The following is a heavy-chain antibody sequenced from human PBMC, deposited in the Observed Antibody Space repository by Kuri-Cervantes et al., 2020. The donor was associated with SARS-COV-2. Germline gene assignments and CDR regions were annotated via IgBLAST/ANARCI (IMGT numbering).Heavy chain of an antibody. CDR2: IYSGGSST. D-gene: IGHD3-10*01. CDR3: ARGFRAGPGEYFDL. J-gene: IGHJ2*01. CDR1: GFTFSSYA. V-gene: IGHV3-23*03. Sequence: GESLKISCAASGFTFSSYAMSWVRQAPGKGLEWVSVIYSGGSSTYYADSVKGRFTISRDNSKNTLYLQMNGLRAEDTAVYYCARGFRAGPGEYFDLWGRGTLVTVSS.